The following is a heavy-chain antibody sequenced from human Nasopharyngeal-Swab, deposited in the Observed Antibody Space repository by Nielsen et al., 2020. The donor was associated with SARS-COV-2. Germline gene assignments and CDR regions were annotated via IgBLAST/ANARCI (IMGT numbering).Heavy chain of an antibody. Sequence: GGSLRLSCAASGFTFNNYNFNWVRQAPGKGLEWVSSISSSSSYIYYADSVKGRFTISRDNAKNSLYLQMNSLRAEDTAVYYCARDQIAASNYYYYGLDVWGQGTTVTVSS. D-gene: IGHD6-6*01. CDR1: GFTFNNYN. V-gene: IGHV3-21*01. CDR3: ARDQIAASNYYYYGLDV. CDR2: ISSSSSYI. J-gene: IGHJ6*02.